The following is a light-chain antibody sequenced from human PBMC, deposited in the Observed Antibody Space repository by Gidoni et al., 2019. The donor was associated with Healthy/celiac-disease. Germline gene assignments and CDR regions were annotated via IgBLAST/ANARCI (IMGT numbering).Light chain of an antibody. Sequence: DIQMTQSPSSLSASVGDRVTITCRASQSISSYLNWYQQKPGKAPKLLIYAASSLQSGVPSRFSGSGSGTDFTLTISSLQPEDFATYYCQQNYSTPPNFGQGTKLEIK. J-gene: IGKJ2*01. CDR3: QQNYSTPPN. V-gene: IGKV1-39*01. CDR2: AAS. CDR1: QSISSY.